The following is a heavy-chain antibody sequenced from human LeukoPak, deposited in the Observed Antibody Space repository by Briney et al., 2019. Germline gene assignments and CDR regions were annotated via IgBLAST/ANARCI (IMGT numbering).Heavy chain of an antibody. V-gene: IGHV3-30*02. D-gene: IGHD3-22*01. CDR2: IRYDGSNK. CDR1: GFTFSSYG. J-gene: IGHJ4*02. Sequence: GGSLRLSCAASGFTFSSYGMHWVRQAPGKGLEWVAFIRYDGSNKYYADSVKGRFTISRDNSKNTLYLQMNSLRAEDTAVYYCAKDLRPIVVVITPDYWGQGTLVTVSS. CDR3: AKDLRPIVVVITPDY.